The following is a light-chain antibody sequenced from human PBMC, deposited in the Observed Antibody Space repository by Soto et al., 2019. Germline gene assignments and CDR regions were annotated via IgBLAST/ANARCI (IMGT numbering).Light chain of an antibody. CDR2: DVT. CDR3: SSYTGSSINTVV. Sequence: QSVLTQPRSVSGSPGQSVTISCTGTSSDVDDYNFVSWYQQHPGTAPKLMIYDVTKRPSGVPGRFSGSKSGNTASLTISGLQAEDEADYYCSSYTGSSINTVVFGGGTKVTVL. CDR1: SSDVDDYNF. V-gene: IGLV2-11*01. J-gene: IGLJ2*01.